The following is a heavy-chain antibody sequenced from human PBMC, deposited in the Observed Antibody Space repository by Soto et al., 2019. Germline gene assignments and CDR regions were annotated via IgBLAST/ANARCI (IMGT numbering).Heavy chain of an antibody. CDR3: ARDYYRFNSGYGFSMDV. J-gene: IGHJ6*02. V-gene: IGHV3-30*03. Sequence: GGSLRLSCAASGFSFSSYGMHWVRQAPGKGLEWVAMISYDGTDEYYADSVKGRFTISRDNSKNAVYLQMNSLRAEDTAVYYCARDYYRFNSGYGFSMDVWGQGTTVTVS. CDR1: GFSFSSYG. CDR2: ISYDGTDE. D-gene: IGHD5-12*01.